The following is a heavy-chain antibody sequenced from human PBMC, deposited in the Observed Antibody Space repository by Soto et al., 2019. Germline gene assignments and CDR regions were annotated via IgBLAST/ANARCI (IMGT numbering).Heavy chain of an antibody. V-gene: IGHV4-31*03. Sequence: QVQLQESGPGLVKPSQTLSLTCTVSGGSISSGGYYWSWIRQHPGKRLEWIGYIYYSGSTYYNPSLKSRVTISVDTSKNQFSLKLSSVTAADTAVYYCARVLTDYESSGYYFTFDYWGQGTLVTVSS. CDR2: IYYSGST. CDR1: GGSISSGGYY. CDR3: ARVLTDYESSGYYFTFDY. D-gene: IGHD3-22*01. J-gene: IGHJ4*02.